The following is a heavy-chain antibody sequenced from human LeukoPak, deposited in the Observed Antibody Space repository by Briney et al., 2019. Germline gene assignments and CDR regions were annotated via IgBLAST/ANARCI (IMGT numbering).Heavy chain of an antibody. CDR1: GGSISSNNYY. J-gene: IGHJ4*02. CDR2: IYYSGNT. CDR3: ARGRSTVTSEDY. V-gene: IGHV4-39*07. Sequence: PSETLSLTCTVSGGSISSNNYYWGWIRQSPGKGLEWIGSIYYSGNTYYNPSLKSRVTISIDTSKNQFSLKLSSVTAADTAVYYCARGRSTVTSEDYWGQGTLVTVSS. D-gene: IGHD4-17*01.